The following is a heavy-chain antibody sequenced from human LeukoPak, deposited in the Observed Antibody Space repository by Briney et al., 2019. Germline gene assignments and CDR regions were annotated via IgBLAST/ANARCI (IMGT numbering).Heavy chain of an antibody. V-gene: IGHV3-66*01. CDR2: IYSGGST. J-gene: IGHJ3*02. D-gene: IGHD3-22*01. CDR3: ARDRYYYDSSGYGYAFDI. Sequence: GGSLRLSCAASGFTVSSNYMSWVRQAPGKGLEWVSVIYSGGSTYYADSVKGRFTISRGNSKNTLYLQMNGLRAEDTAVYYCARDRYYYDSSGYGYAFDIWGQGTMVTVSS. CDR1: GFTVSSNY.